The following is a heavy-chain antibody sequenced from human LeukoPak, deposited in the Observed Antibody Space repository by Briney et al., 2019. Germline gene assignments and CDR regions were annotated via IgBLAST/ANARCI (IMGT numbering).Heavy chain of an antibody. CDR1: GFTFSDYY. Sequence: GGSLRLSCAASGFTFSDYYMSWIRQAPGKGLEWVSYISSSGSTIYYADSVKGRFTISRDNAKNSLFLQMNSLRAEDTAVYYCARDPVDRSYDFWSGYPQAYYYYMDVWGKGTTVTVSS. CDR3: ARDPVDRSYDFWSGYPQAYYYYMDV. V-gene: IGHV3-11*04. D-gene: IGHD3-3*01. J-gene: IGHJ6*03. CDR2: ISSSGSTI.